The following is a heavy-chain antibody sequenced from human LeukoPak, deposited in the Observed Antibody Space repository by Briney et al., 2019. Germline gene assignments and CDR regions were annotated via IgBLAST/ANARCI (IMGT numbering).Heavy chain of an antibody. CDR1: GYTFTGYY. D-gene: IGHD2-21*01. V-gene: IGHV1-2*02. Sequence: ASVKVSCKASGYTFTGYYMHWVRQAPGQGLEWMGWINPNSGGTNYAQKFQGRVTITTDESTSTAYMELSSLRSEDTAVYYCARQGVVDYWGQGTLVTVSS. J-gene: IGHJ4*02. CDR2: INPNSGGT. CDR3: ARQGVVDY.